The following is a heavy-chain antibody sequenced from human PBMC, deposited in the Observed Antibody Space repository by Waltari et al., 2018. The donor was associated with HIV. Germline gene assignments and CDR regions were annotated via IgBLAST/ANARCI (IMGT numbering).Heavy chain of an antibody. CDR3: ARDSRDNSWSLNFFDP. Sequence: EVQLVESGGGPVKPGGSPRLSCGASGFTFKSYRLHWVRQAPGKGLEWISSISSSGTFTHYADSVKGRFTISRDNANKSVYLQMNSLRAEDTAVYYCARDSRDNSWSLNFFDPWGQGTLVTVSS. CDR1: GFTFKSYR. CDR2: ISSSGTFT. V-gene: IGHV3-21*01. J-gene: IGHJ5*02. D-gene: IGHD6-13*01.